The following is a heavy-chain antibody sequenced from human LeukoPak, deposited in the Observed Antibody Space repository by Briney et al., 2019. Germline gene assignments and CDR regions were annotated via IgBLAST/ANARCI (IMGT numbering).Heavy chain of an antibody. D-gene: IGHD3-22*01. CDR2: IIPIFGIA. Sequence: SVKVSCKASGGTFSSYAISWVRQAPGQGLEWMGRIIPIFGIANYAQKFQGRVTITADKSTSTAYMELSSLRSEDTAVYYCARVKTGNYYDSSGYNYWGQGTLVTVSS. CDR1: GGTFSSYA. CDR3: ARVKTGNYYDSSGYNY. V-gene: IGHV1-69*04. J-gene: IGHJ4*02.